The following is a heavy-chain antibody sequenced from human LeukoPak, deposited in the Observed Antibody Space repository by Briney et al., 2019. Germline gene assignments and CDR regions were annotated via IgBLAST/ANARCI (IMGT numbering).Heavy chain of an antibody. CDR2: ISSSGNTI. D-gene: IGHD2-15*01. CDR3: VRGGTHGDDAYDI. V-gene: IGHV3-11*04. CDR1: EFIFSDYY. Sequence: GGSLRLSCAASEFIFSDYYMNWIRQAPGKGLEWVSYISSSGNTIYYGDSVKGRFTISRDNAKNSLYLQMNSLRAEDTAVYYCVRGGTHGDDAYDIWGQGTMVTVS. J-gene: IGHJ3*02.